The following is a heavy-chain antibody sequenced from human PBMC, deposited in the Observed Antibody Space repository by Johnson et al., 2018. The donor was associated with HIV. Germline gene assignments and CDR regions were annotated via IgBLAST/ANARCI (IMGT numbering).Heavy chain of an antibody. V-gene: IGHV3-48*03. J-gene: IGHJ3*02. CDR2: ISTSGGGI. D-gene: IGHD3-10*01. CDR3: ARELEGDYAFDI. Sequence: EVLLLESGGVVVQPGGSLRLSCAASGFTFDDYAMHWVRQAPGKGLEWVSAISTSGGGIYYADSVKGRFTISRDNARNSLYLQMNSLRAGDTAVYYCARELEGDYAFDIWGQGTLVTVSS. CDR1: GFTFDDYA.